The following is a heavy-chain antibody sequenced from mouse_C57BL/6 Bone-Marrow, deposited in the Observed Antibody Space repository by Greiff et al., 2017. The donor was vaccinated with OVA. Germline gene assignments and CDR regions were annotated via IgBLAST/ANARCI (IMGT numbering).Heavy chain of an antibody. J-gene: IGHJ4*01. CDR3: ARLYGYYLMDY. V-gene: IGHV1-84*01. Sequence: QVQLPQSGPELVKPGASVQISCKASGYTFPDYYINWVKQRPGQGLEWLGWIYPGSGNTQYNEKFKGKATLTVYTSSSTAYMQLSSLTSEDSAVYFCARLYGYYLMDYWGQGTSVTVSS. D-gene: IGHD2-3*01. CDR2: IYPGSGNT. CDR1: GYTFPDYY.